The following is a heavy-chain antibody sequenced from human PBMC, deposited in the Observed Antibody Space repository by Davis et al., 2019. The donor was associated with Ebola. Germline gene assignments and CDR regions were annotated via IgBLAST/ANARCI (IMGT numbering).Heavy chain of an antibody. CDR1: GGSISSSSYY. Sequence: MPSETLSLTCTVSGGSISSSSYYWGWIRQPPGKGLEWIGEINHSGSTNYNPSLKSRVTISVDTSKNQFSLKLTSVTAADTAVYYCARGGIGTTHYYYGMDVWGQGTTVTVSS. CDR3: ARGGIGTTHYYYGMDV. CDR2: INHSGST. J-gene: IGHJ6*02. D-gene: IGHD1-7*01. V-gene: IGHV4-39*07.